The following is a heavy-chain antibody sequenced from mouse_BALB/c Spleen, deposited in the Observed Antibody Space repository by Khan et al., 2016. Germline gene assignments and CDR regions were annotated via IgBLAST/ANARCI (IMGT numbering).Heavy chain of an antibody. Sequence: VQLQQPGTELVRPGASVKLSCKASGYSFTRYWMNWVKQRPGQGLEWIGMIHPSDSESRLNQKFKDKATLTVDNSSSIAYMQLSSPTSEDSAVYYCTRSAYGNHPYYAMDDWGQGTSVTVSS. CDR2: IHPSDSES. V-gene: IGHV1-61*01. CDR1: GYSFTRYW. J-gene: IGHJ4*01. D-gene: IGHD2-1*01. CDR3: TRSAYGNHPYYAMDD.